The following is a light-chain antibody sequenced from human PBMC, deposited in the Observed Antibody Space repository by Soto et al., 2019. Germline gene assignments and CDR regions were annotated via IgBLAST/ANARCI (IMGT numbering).Light chain of an antibody. J-gene: IGKJ1*01. V-gene: IGKV3-15*01. Sequence: EVAVTQSPATLSVSPGERATLSCRASESVGRNLAWYHQKPGQAPRLLIYGASTRATGIPARFSGSGSGTEFTLTISSLQSEDFAVYYCQQYNNWPPWTFGQGTKVDIK. CDR2: GAS. CDR1: ESVGRN. CDR3: QQYNNWPPWT.